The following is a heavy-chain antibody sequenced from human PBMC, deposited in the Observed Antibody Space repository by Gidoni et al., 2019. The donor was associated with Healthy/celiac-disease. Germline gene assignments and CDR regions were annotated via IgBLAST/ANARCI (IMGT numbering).Heavy chain of an antibody. CDR3: ARSGGATGRFVY. V-gene: IGHV1-2*04. Sequence: QVQLVQSGAEVKKPGDSVRVACQASGSTFTCYYMHWGRKALGQGLGWRGLINPNSGGTNYAQKFQGWVTMTRDTSIRTAYMELSRLGSDDTAVYCCARSGGATGRFVYWGQGTLVTVSS. CDR2: INPNSGGT. J-gene: IGHJ4*02. CDR1: GSTFTCYY. D-gene: IGHD3-16*01.